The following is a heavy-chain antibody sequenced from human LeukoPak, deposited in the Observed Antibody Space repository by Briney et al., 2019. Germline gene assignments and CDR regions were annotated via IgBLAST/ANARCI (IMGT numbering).Heavy chain of an antibody. D-gene: IGHD2-2*01. J-gene: IGHJ4*02. CDR3: ARVSGYCSSTSCRGGFDY. V-gene: IGHV3-30-3*01. CDR2: ISYDGSNK. Sequence: GGSLRLSCAASGFTFSSYAMHWVRQAPGKGLEWVAVISYDGSNKYYADSVKGRFTISRDNSKNTLYLQMNSLRAEDTAVYYCARVSGYCSSTSCRGGFDYWGQGTLVTVSS. CDR1: GFTFSSYA.